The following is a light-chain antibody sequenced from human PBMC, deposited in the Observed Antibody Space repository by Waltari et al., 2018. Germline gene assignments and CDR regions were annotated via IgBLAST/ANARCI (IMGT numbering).Light chain of an antibody. CDR2: EVS. V-gene: IGLV2-23*02. Sequence: QSALTQPASVSGSPGQSITISCSGTSDDIGGFNLVSWYQQYPGKAPKLIIYEVSKWPSGVSLRFSASKSGSTASLTISGLQPEDEAEYFCCSYSRVTTYVVFGGWTRVTV. J-gene: IGLJ2*01. CDR1: SDDIGGFNL. CDR3: CSYSRVTTYVV.